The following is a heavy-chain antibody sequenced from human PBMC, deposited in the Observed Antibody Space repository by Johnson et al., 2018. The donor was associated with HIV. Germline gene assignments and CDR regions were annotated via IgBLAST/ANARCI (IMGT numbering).Heavy chain of an antibody. CDR2: ISWNSGSI. CDR1: GFTFDDYA. D-gene: IGHD6-19*01. V-gene: IGHV3-9*01. Sequence: VQLVESGGGLVQPGRSLRLSCAASGFTFDDYAMHWVRQAPGKGLEWVSGISWNSGSIGYADSVKGRFTISRDNAKNSLYLQMNSLRAEDTAVYYCARKQWLAKISSDAFDIWGQGTMVTVSS. J-gene: IGHJ3*02. CDR3: ARKQWLAKISSDAFDI.